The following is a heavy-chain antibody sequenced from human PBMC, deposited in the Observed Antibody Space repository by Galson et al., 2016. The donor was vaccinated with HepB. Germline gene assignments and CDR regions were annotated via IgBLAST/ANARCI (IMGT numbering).Heavy chain of an antibody. Sequence: SLRLSCAASGFTFSTSAMSWVRQAPGKGLEWVSAISRSAYSTFYADSVKGRFTISRDDSKNTLYLQMNSLRAEDTAVYYCAKDRDWNYIFDYWGQGTLVTVSS. CDR2: ISRSAYST. J-gene: IGHJ4*02. CDR3: AKDRDWNYIFDY. V-gene: IGHV3-23*01. D-gene: IGHD1-7*01. CDR1: GFTFSTSA.